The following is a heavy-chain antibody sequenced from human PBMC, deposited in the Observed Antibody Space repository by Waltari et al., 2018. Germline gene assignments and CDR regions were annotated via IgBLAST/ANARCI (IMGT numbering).Heavy chain of an antibody. CDR2: INNDGSST. CDR1: GVTLSRSW. Sequence: EVQLVESGGGLVQPGGSLRLSCAASGVTLSRSWIHWVRQSPGKGLMWVSRINNDGSSTVYADSWKGRFTISRDDAKNTVSLQMNILSAEDTALYYCARAGLLGAFDVWGQGTMVTVSS. CDR3: ARAGLLGAFDV. D-gene: IGHD2-15*01. V-gene: IGHV3-74*03. J-gene: IGHJ3*01.